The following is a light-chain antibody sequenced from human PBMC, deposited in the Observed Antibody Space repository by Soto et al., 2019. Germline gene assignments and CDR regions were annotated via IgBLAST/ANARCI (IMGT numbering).Light chain of an antibody. Sequence: QSVLTQPASVSGSPGQSIAISCTGTSSDVGGYNYVSWYQQHPGKAPKLMIHEVSNRPSGISDRFSGSKSGNTASLTISVLQADDEADYYCSSHTSYSTRVFGTGTKVTVL. CDR1: SSDVGGYNY. V-gene: IGLV2-14*01. J-gene: IGLJ1*01. CDR2: EVS. CDR3: SSHTSYSTRV.